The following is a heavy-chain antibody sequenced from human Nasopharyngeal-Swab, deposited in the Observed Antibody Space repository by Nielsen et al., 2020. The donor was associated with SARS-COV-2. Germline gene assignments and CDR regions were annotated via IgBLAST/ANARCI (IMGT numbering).Heavy chain of an antibody. CDR2: INHSGST. CDR3: ARGVTFDY. D-gene: IGHD5-18*01. Sequence: SETLSLTCAVYGGSFSGYYWSWIRQPPGKGLEWIGEINHSGSTNYNPSLKSRVTISVDTSKNQFSLKLSSVTAADTAVYYCARGVTFDYWGQGTLVTVSS. J-gene: IGHJ4*02. CDR1: GGSFSGYY. V-gene: IGHV4-34*01.